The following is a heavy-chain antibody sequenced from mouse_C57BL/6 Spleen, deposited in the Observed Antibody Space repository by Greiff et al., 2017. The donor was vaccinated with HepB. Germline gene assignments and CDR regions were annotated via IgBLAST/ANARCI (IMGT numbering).Heavy chain of an antibody. J-gene: IGHJ3*01. CDR2: INPGSGGT. Sequence: QVQLKQSGAELVRPGTSVKVSCKASGYAFTNYLIEWVLQRPGQGLEWIGVINPGSGGTNYNEKFKGKATLTADKTSSTAYMQLSSLTSEDSVVYFSARDDGPGGFAYWGQGTLVTVSA. V-gene: IGHV1-54*01. CDR1: GYAFTNYL. D-gene: IGHD2-3*01. CDR3: ARDDGPGGFAY.